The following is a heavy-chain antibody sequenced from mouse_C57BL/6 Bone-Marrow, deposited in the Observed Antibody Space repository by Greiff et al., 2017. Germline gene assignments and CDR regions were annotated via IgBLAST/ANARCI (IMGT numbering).Heavy chain of an antibody. CDR1: GYSITSGYY. J-gene: IGHJ2*01. CDR2: ISYDGSN. CDR3: AREGGGDYFDY. Sequence: EVQRVESGPGLVKPSQSLSLTCSVTGYSITSGYYWNWIRQSPGNKLEWMGYISYDGSNNYNPSLKNRISITRDTSKNQFFLQLNSVTTEDTATYYCAREGGGDYFDYWGEGTTLTVSS. V-gene: IGHV3-6*01.